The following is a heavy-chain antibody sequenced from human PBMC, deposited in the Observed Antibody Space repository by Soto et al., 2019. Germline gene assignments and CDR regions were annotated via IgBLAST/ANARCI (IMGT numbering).Heavy chain of an antibody. CDR1: GGTFSSYA. CDR2: IIPIFGTA. D-gene: IGHD3-3*01. CDR3: ASPNIYDFWSGYYVPVAFDI. V-gene: IGHV1-69*13. Sequence: SVKVSCKASGGTFSSYAISWVRQAPGQGLEWMGGIIPIFGTANYAQKFQGRVTITADESTSTAYMELSSLRSEDTAVYYCASPNIYDFWSGYYVPVAFDIWGQGTMVTVSS. J-gene: IGHJ3*02.